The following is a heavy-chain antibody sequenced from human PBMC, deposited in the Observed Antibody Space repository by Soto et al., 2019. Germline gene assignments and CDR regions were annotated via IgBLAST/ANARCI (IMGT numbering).Heavy chain of an antibody. J-gene: IGHJ5*02. V-gene: IGHV4-30-2*01. CDR1: GGSISSGGYS. D-gene: IGHD3-10*01. Sequence: SETLSLTCAVSGGSISSGGYSWSWIRQPPGKGXEWIGYIYHSGSTYYNPSLKSRVTISVDTSKNQFSLKLSSVTAADTAVYYCARHGPAGRITMVRGEDWFDPWGQGTLVTVSS. CDR3: ARHGPAGRITMVRGEDWFDP. CDR2: IYHSGST.